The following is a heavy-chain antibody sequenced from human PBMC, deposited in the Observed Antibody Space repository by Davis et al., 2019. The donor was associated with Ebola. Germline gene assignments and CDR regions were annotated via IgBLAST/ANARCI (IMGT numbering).Heavy chain of an antibody. J-gene: IGHJ4*02. D-gene: IGHD4-23*01. CDR3: AQQLGDYGGNALRY. V-gene: IGHV3-21*05. CDR2: ISSSASYK. Sequence: GESLKISCVASGFTFTRYWMSWVRQAPGKGPEWVSSISSSASYKNYADSVKGRFTISRDDAKKSLYLQMDSLRAEDTAVYYCAQQLGDYGGNALRYWGQGTLVTVSS. CDR1: GFTFTRYW.